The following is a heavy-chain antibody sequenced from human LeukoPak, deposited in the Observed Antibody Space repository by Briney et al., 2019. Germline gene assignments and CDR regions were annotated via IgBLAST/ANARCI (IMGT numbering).Heavy chain of an antibody. D-gene: IGHD1-1*01. CDR1: GFTFSSYG. CDR3: AKLLGIPALESDAFDI. Sequence: GGSLRLSCAAPGFTFSSYGMHWVRQAPGKGLEWVAVISYDGSNKYYADSVKGRLTISRDNSKNTLYLQMNSLRAEDTAVYYCAKLLGIPALESDAFDIWGQGTMVTVSS. J-gene: IGHJ3*02. V-gene: IGHV3-30*18. CDR2: ISYDGSNK.